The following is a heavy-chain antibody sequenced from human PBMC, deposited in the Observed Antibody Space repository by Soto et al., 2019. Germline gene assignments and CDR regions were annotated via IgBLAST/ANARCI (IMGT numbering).Heavy chain of an antibody. V-gene: IGHV4-31*03. CDR2: IYYSGST. Sequence: SETLSLTCTVSGGSISSGGYYWSWIRQHPGKGLEWIGYIYYSGSTYYNPSLKSRVTISVDTSKNQFSLKLSSVTAADTAVYYCARDLEYCSGRSCSPGGFDPWGQGTLVTVSS. J-gene: IGHJ5*02. CDR1: GGSISSGGYY. CDR3: ARDLEYCSGRSCSPGGFDP. D-gene: IGHD2-15*01.